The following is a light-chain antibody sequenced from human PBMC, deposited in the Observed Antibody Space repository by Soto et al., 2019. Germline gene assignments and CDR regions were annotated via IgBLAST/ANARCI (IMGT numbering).Light chain of an antibody. Sequence: EIVMTQSPATLSVSPWERATLSCRASQSVSSYLAWYQQKPGQAPRLLIYGASTRATGIPARFSGSGSGTEFTLTISSLQPEDFATYYCQHLNSYPFTFGGGTKVDIK. CDR2: GAS. J-gene: IGKJ4*01. V-gene: IGKV3-15*01. CDR1: QSVSSY. CDR3: QHLNSYPFT.